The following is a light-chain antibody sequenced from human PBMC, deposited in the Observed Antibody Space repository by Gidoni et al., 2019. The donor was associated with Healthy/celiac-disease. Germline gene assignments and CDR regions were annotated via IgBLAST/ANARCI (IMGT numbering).Light chain of an antibody. CDR1: QDISNY. J-gene: IGKJ3*01. Sequence: DIQMTQSPSSLSASVGDRVTINCQASQDISNYLNWYQQKPGKAPKLLIYDDSNLETGVPSRFSGSVSGTDFTVTISSLQPEDIATYYCQQYDNLPSPFXPXTKVDIK. V-gene: IGKV1-33*01. CDR2: DDS. CDR3: QQYDNLPSP.